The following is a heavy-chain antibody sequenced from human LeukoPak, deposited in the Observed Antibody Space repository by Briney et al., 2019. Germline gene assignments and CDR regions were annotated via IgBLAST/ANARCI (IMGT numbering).Heavy chain of an antibody. CDR2: ISYDGSNK. Sequence: GGSLRLSCAASGFTFSSYAMHWVRQAPGKGLEWVAVISYDGSNKYYADSVKGRFTISRDNSKNTLYLQMNSLRAEDTAVYYCARESGYCSSTSCYFDYWGQGTLVTVSS. CDR1: GFTFSSYA. CDR3: ARESGYCSSTSCYFDY. J-gene: IGHJ4*02. D-gene: IGHD2-2*03. V-gene: IGHV3-30-3*01.